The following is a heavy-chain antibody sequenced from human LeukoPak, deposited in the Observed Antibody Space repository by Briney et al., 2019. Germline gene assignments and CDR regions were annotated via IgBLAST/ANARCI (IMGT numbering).Heavy chain of an antibody. CDR2: ISAYNGNT. V-gene: IGHV1-18*01. CDR3: ARRRQQLPWFDP. Sequence: ASVKVSCKASGYTFTSYGISGVRQAPGQGLEWMGWISAYNGNTNYAQKLQGRVAMTTDKFTSTAYMELRSLRSDDTAVYYCARRRQQLPWFDPWGQGTLVTVSS. CDR1: GYTFTSYG. D-gene: IGHD6-13*01. J-gene: IGHJ5*02.